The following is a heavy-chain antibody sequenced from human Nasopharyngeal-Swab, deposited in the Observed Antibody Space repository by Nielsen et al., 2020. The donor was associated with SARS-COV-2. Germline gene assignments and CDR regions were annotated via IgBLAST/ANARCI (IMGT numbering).Heavy chain of an antibody. Sequence: SETLSLTCTVSGGSISSYYWSWIRQPAGKGLEWIGYIYYSGSTNYNPSLKSRVTISVDTSKNQFSLKLSSVTAADTAVYYCAREDRWSSIDFWGQGTLVTVSS. CDR1: GGSISSYY. V-gene: IGHV4-59*01. D-gene: IGHD4-23*01. CDR2: IYYSGST. CDR3: AREDRWSSIDF. J-gene: IGHJ4*02.